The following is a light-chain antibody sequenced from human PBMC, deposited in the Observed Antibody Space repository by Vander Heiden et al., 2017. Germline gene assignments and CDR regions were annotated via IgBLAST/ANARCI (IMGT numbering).Light chain of an antibody. CDR3: SSYISSSTSYV. CDR2: DVS. J-gene: IGLJ1*01. V-gene: IGLV2-14*03. Sequence: QSALTHFASVSGSPGQSITISCTGTSSDVGGYNYVSWYQQHPGKAPKLMIYDVSNRPSGVSNRFSGSKSGNTASLTISGLQAEDEADYYCSSYISSSTSYVFGTGTKVTVL. CDR1: SSDVGGYNY.